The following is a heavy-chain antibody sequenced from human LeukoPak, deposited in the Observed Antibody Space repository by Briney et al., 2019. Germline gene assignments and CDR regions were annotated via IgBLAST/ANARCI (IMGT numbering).Heavy chain of an antibody. V-gene: IGHV3-74*01. CDR2: IISDGSGT. Sequence: SGGSLRLSCAAAGFTFNRFWMHWVRQAPGKGLVWDSRIISDGSGTNYADSVKGRFTISRDNAKNTLYLQMNSLRAEDTALYYCAREDVDITVATSGAFDIWGQGTMVTVSS. J-gene: IGHJ3*02. D-gene: IGHD6-19*01. CDR1: GFTFNRFW. CDR3: AREDVDITVATSGAFDI.